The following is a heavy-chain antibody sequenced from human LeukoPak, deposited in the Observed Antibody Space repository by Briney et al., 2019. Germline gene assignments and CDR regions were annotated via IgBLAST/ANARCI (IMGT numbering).Heavy chain of an antibody. D-gene: IGHD6-13*01. CDR2: IYTSGST. CDR1: GGSISSSSYY. Sequence: SETLSLTCTVSGGSISSSSYYWSWIRQPAGKGLEWIGRIYTSGSTNYNPSLKSRVTMSVDTSKNQFSLKLSSVTAADTAVYYCARSPIAAAGRFDPWGQGTLVTVSS. J-gene: IGHJ5*02. V-gene: IGHV4-61*02. CDR3: ARSPIAAAGRFDP.